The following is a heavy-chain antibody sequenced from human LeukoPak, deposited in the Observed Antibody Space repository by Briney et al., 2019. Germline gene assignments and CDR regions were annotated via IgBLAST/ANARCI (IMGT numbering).Heavy chain of an antibody. D-gene: IGHD3-10*01. V-gene: IGHV3-13*01. Sequence: GGSLRLSCAASGFTFSSYDMHWVRQATGKGLEWVSAIGTAGGTYYPGSVKGRFTISRENAKNSLYLQMNSLRAGDTAVYYCARATLGEFDYWGQGTLVTVSS. CDR2: IGTAGGT. CDR3: ARATLGEFDY. J-gene: IGHJ4*02. CDR1: GFTFSSYD.